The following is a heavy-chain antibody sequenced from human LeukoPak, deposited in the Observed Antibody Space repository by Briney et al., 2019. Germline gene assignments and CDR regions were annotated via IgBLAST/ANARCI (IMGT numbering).Heavy chain of an antibody. CDR2: ISGSGGNT. J-gene: IGHJ4*02. V-gene: IGHV3-23*01. D-gene: IGHD3-22*01. Sequence: GGSLRLSCAASGFTFSSYAMSWVRQAPGKGLEWVSAISGSGGNTYYADSVKGRFTISRDNSKNTLYLQMNSLRAEDTAVYYCAKPAHSSGYPYYFDYWGQGTLVTVSS. CDR1: GFTFSSYA. CDR3: AKPAHSSGYPYYFDY.